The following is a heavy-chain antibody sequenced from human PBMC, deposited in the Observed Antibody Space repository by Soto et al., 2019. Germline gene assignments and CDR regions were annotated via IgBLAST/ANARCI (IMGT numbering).Heavy chain of an antibody. V-gene: IGHV3-21*01. Sequence: GGSLRLSCAASGFTCSSYTMNWVRQAPGRGLEWVASISSSSRYIYQADSVKSRFTISRDNANNSLYLQMNSLRAEDTAVYYCARERGSAYSDHWGQGTLVTVSS. CDR2: ISSSSRYI. CDR3: ARERGSAYSDH. J-gene: IGHJ4*02. CDR1: GFTCSSYT. D-gene: IGHD3-22*01.